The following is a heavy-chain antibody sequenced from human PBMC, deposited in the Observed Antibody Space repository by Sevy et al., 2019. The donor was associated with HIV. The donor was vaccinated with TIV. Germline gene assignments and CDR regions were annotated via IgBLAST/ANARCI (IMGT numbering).Heavy chain of an antibody. J-gene: IGHJ4*02. Sequence: GGSLRLSCAASGFTFSSYEMSWVRQAPGKGLEWVSYISNSGTTIYYSDSVKGRFTITRDNARNLLYLQMNSLRAEDTAIYYWARDLPPSATTVAHFDCWGQGTLVTVP. V-gene: IGHV3-48*03. D-gene: IGHD4-17*01. CDR1: GFTFSSYE. CDR3: ARDLPPSATTVAHFDC. CDR2: ISNSGTTI.